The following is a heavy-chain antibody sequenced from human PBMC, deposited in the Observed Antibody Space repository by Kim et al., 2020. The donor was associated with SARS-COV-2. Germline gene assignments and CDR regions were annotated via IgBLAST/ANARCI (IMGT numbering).Heavy chain of an antibody. Sequence: AQKFQGRVTITADEATSTAYMELSSLRSEDTAVYYCATAYGSGSYPFDYWGQGTLVTVSS. V-gene: IGHV1-69*01. J-gene: IGHJ4*02. CDR3: ATAYGSGSYPFDY. D-gene: IGHD3-10*01.